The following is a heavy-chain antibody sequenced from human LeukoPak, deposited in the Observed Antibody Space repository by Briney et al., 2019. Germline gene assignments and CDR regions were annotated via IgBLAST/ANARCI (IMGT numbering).Heavy chain of an antibody. Sequence: PSETLSLTCTVSGGSISSYYWSWIRQPPGKGLEWIGYIYYSGSTNYNPSLKSRVTISVDTSKNQFSLKLSSVTAADTAVYYCASQDGYNGPVDYWGQGTLVTVSS. J-gene: IGHJ4*02. CDR3: ASQDGYNGPVDY. CDR1: GGSISSYY. D-gene: IGHD5-24*01. V-gene: IGHV4-59*08. CDR2: IYYSGST.